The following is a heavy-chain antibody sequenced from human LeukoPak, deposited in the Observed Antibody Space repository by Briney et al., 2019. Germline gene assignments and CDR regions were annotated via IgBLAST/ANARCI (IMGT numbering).Heavy chain of an antibody. Sequence: GGSLRLSCAASGFTFSTYAMTWVRQAPGKGLEWVSSITGSGDGTSAADSVKGRFTISRDNSKNTLYLQMNSLRAEDTAVYYCARDLNYYGSGSDAFDIWGQGTMVTVSS. V-gene: IGHV3-23*01. CDR2: ITGSGDGT. J-gene: IGHJ3*02. CDR1: GFTFSTYA. D-gene: IGHD3-10*01. CDR3: ARDLNYYGSGSDAFDI.